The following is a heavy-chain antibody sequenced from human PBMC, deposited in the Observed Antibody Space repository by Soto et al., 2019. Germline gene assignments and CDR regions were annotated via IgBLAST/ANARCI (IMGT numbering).Heavy chain of an antibody. Sequence: SETLSLTCTVSGGSISSTNHYWGWIRQPPGKGLEWIGDIYYSGMTRYNPSLKSRVTISVDTSMNQFSLKLTSVTAADTAIYYCARHGYYYDSTGYYYFVWGQGILVTVSS. CDR2: IYYSGMT. J-gene: IGHJ4*02. CDR3: ARHGYYYDSTGYYYFV. V-gene: IGHV4-39*01. D-gene: IGHD3-22*01. CDR1: GGSISSTNHY.